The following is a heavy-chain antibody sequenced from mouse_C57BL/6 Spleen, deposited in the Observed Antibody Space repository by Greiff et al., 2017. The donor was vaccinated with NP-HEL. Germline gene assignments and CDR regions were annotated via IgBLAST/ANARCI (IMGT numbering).Heavy chain of an antibody. CDR3: ARGDYYGSSSDY. J-gene: IGHJ2*01. V-gene: IGHV1-80*01. D-gene: IGHD1-1*01. CDR2: IYPGDGDT. Sequence: QVQLQQSGAELVKPGASVKISCKASGYAFSSYWMNWVKQRPGKGLEWIGQIYPGDGDTNYNGKFKGKATLTADKSSSTAYMQLSSLTSEDSAVYFCARGDYYGSSSDYWGQGTTRTVSS. CDR1: GYAFSSYW.